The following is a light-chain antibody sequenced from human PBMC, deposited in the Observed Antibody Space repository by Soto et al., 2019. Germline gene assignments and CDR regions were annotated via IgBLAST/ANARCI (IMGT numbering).Light chain of an antibody. V-gene: IGKV1-39*01. CDR2: DTY. CDR1: QTIGKY. J-gene: IGKJ2*01. CDR3: QQNYSNPPWA. Sequence: DIQMTQSPPSLSASVGDTVTVTCRTSQTIGKYLNWYQQKPGKAPKLLIYDTYSLQSGDPSRFSGSGSGTDFTLNISSLPTEDFSAYYCQQNYSNPPWAFGQGTKLEIK.